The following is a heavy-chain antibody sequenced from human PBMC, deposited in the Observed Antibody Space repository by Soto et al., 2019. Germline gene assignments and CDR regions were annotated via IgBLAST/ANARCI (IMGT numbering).Heavy chain of an antibody. D-gene: IGHD3-22*01. CDR3: AAVASDYYDSSGYPDAFDI. CDR2: IVVGSGNT. V-gene: IGHV1-58*01. Sequence: SVKVSCKASGFTITSSAVQWVRQARGQRLEWIGWIVVGSGNTNYAQKFQERVTITRDMSTSTAYMELSSLRSEDTAVYYCAAVASDYYDSSGYPDAFDIWGQGTMVTVSS. CDR1: GFTITSSA. J-gene: IGHJ3*02.